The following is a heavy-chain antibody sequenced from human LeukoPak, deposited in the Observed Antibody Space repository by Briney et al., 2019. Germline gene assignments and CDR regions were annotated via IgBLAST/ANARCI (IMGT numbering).Heavy chain of an antibody. Sequence: ASVKVSCKASGYTFTSYGISWVRQAPGHGLEWMGWFSAYNGNTNYAQKLQGRVTMTTDTSTSTAHMELRSLGSDDTDVYYCAIRSRGHFDYWGRGTLVTVSS. CDR1: GYTFTSYG. CDR2: FSAYNGNT. J-gene: IGHJ4*02. V-gene: IGHV1-18*01. CDR3: AIRSRGHFDY. D-gene: IGHD3-10*01.